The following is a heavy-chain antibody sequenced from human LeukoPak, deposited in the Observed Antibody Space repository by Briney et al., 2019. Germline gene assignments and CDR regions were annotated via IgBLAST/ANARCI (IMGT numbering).Heavy chain of an antibody. D-gene: IGHD3-10*01. CDR1: GDSISSSSYY. Sequence: SQTLSLTCTVSGDSISSSSYYWGWIRQPPGKGLEWIGSIYYSGSTYNNPSLKSRVTISVDTSENQFSLKLTSVTAADTAVYYCARGFVLLWFGESDRGYFDYWGQGTLVTVSS. V-gene: IGHV4-39*07. CDR2: IYYSGST. CDR3: ARGFVLLWFGESDRGYFDY. J-gene: IGHJ4*02.